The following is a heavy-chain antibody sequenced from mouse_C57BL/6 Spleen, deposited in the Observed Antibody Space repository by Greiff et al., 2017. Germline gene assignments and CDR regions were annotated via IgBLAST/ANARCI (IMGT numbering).Heavy chain of an antibody. Sequence: EVQVVESGGGLVKPGGSLKLSCAASGFTFSDYGMHWVRQAPEKGLEWVAYISSGSSTIYYADTVKGRFTISRDNAKNTLFLQLTSLRSEDTAMYYCARRWLLPFDYWGQGTTLTVSS. J-gene: IGHJ2*01. CDR3: ARRWLLPFDY. CDR1: GFTFSDYG. V-gene: IGHV5-17*01. D-gene: IGHD2-3*01. CDR2: ISSGSSTI.